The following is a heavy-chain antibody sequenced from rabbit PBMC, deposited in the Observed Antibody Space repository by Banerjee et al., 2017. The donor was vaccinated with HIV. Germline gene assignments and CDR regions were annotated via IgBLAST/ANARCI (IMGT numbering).Heavy chain of an antibody. D-gene: IGHD6-1*01. CDR3: ARTYGYAGYAYAVGL. V-gene: IGHV1S40*01. CDR2: IYTGDGST. CDR1: GFSFSSSYW. J-gene: IGHJ4*01. Sequence: QSLEESGGDLVKPGASLTLTCTASGFSFSSSYWICWVRQAPGKGLEWIACIYTGDGSTYYASWVNGRFSISKTSSTTVTLQMTSLTAADTATYFCARTYGYAGYAYAVGLWGPGTLVTVS.